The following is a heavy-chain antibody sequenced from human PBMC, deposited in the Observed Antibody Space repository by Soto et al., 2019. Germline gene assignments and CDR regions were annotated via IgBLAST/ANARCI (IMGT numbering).Heavy chain of an antibody. Sequence: QVQLQESGPGLVKPSETLSLTCTVSGGSISSYYWSWIRQPPGKGLEWIGYFYYSGSTNYNPSLKXXVTISVDTSKNQFSLRLSSVTAAATAVYYCARLSSVSVFDYWGQGTLLTVSS. CDR2: FYYSGST. V-gene: IGHV4-59*01. CDR1: GGSISSYY. J-gene: IGHJ4*02. D-gene: IGHD3-22*01. CDR3: ARLSSVSVFDY.